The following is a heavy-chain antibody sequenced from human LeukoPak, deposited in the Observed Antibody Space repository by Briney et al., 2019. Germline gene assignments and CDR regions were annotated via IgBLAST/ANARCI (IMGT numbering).Heavy chain of an antibody. CDR1: GFTFSNYW. CDR2: IKTDGSST. Sequence: GGSLRLSCAASGFTFSNYWMHWVRQAPGKGLGWVSRIKTDGSSTTYADSVKGRFTISRDNAKNTLYLQLDSLRAEDTAVYYCARVMYDFSTFTLSYWGQGTLVTVSS. V-gene: IGHV3-74*01. J-gene: IGHJ4*02. D-gene: IGHD3/OR15-3a*01. CDR3: ARVMYDFSTFTLSY.